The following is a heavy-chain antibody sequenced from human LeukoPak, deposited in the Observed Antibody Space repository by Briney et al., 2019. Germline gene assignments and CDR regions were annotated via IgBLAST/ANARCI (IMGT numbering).Heavy chain of an antibody. CDR3: SRGLLQFWNGYTADVFDI. D-gene: IGHD3-3*01. Sequence: ASVKVSSKASVYTLTIYDINWVRQATGQGLEWMGRINTNSGNTDYAQKFQGRVTMTRNTSISTVYMELSSLRSEDTAVYYCSRGLLQFWNGYTADVFDIWGQGTMVTVSS. V-gene: IGHV1-8*01. CDR1: VYTLTIYD. CDR2: INTNSGNT. J-gene: IGHJ3*02.